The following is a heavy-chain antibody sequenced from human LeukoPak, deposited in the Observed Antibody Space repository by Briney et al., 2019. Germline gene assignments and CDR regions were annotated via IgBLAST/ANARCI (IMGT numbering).Heavy chain of an antibody. CDR1: GFTVSSNY. Sequence: SGGSLRLSCAASGFTVSSNYMSWVRQAPGKGLEWVGRIKSKTDGGTTDYAAPVKGRFTISRDDSKNTLYLQMNSLKTEDTAVYYCTTDRGYSYGLDYWGQGTLVTVSS. CDR3: TTDRGYSYGLDY. CDR2: IKSKTDGGTT. V-gene: IGHV3-15*01. J-gene: IGHJ4*02. D-gene: IGHD5-18*01.